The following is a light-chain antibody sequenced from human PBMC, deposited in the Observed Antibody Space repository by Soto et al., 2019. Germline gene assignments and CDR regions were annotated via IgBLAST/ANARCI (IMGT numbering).Light chain of an antibody. Sequence: QSVLTQPPSVSAAPGQKATISCSGSSSNIGSNYVSWYQQLPGTAPKLLIYDNNKRPSGIPDRFSGSKSGTSATLDITGLQAEDEAEYYCQSYDSSLVFGGGTKLTVL. CDR1: SSNIGSNY. CDR3: QSYDSSLV. CDR2: DNN. V-gene: IGLV1-51*01. J-gene: IGLJ2*01.